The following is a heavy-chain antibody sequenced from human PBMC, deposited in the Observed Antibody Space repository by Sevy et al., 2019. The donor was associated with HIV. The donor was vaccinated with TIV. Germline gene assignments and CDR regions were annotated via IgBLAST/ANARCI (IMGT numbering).Heavy chain of an antibody. CDR1: GFTLSSHA. Sequence: GGSLRLSCAASGFTLSSHAMHWVCQAPGKGLDWVAVISSDGNSQYSADSVKGRFTISRDNSKNTLYLQMDSLRVEDTAVYYCARDLISGSYSQSLDYWGQGTLVTVSS. D-gene: IGHD1-26*01. V-gene: IGHV3-30*04. J-gene: IGHJ4*02. CDR3: ARDLISGSYSQSLDY. CDR2: ISSDGNSQ.